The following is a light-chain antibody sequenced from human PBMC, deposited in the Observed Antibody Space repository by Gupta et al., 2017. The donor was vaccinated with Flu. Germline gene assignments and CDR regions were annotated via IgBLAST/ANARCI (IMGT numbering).Light chain of an antibody. CDR1: QSVLYTSNNKNF. CDR3: QHRGT. CDR2: WAS. V-gene: IGKV4-1*01. Sequence: DIVMMQSPDSLAVSLGERATINCKSNQSVLYTSNNKNFLGWYQQKPGQPTKLLVYWASTRESGVTDRFSGSGSGTDFTLTLSNLQAEDVAVYYCQHRGTFGQGTKVEIK. J-gene: IGKJ1*01.